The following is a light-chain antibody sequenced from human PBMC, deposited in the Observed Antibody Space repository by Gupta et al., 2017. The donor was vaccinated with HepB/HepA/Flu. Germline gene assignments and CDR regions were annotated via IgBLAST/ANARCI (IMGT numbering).Light chain of an antibody. CDR3: CSYSGSTPFVV. V-gene: IGLV2-23*02. J-gene: IGLJ2*01. CDR1: SSDVDSYNP. Sequence: APVQPPPVSGSPGQKNTIFCTATSSDVDSYNPVSWYHQQRGKAPTLVISEFTERPSGISNRFSGSNSGNTASLTISGLQDADEADYYYCSYSGSTPFVVFGGGTKLTVL. CDR2: EFT.